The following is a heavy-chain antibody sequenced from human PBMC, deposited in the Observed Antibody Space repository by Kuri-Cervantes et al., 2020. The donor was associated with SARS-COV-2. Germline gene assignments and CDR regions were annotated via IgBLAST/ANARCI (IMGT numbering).Heavy chain of an antibody. D-gene: IGHD5-12*01. CDR3: ARRYSGYEFDY. V-gene: IGHV1-8*02. Sequence: ASVKVSCKASGGTFSSYDINWVRQATGQGLEWMGWMNPNSGNTGYAQKFQGRVTMTRNTSISTAYMELSSLRSEDTAVYYCARRYSGYEFDYWGQGTLVTVSS. J-gene: IGHJ4*02. CDR1: GGTFSSYD. CDR2: MNPNSGNT.